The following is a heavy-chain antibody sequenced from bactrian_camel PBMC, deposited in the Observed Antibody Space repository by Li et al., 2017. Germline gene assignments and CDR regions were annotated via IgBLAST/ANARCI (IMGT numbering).Heavy chain of an antibody. CDR1: GYDIRQPT. CDR2: IWDGGRDE. V-gene: IGHV3-3*01. CDR3: ATETDRCLLHRLWYNY. D-gene: IGHD3*01. Sequence: VQLVESGGGSVQAGGSLRLSCVASGYDIRQPTMGWFRQAPGKEREGVATIWDGGRDERYDASVKGRFTISKDNAKNTLYLQMNSLKPEDTGIYYCATETDRCLLHRLWYNYWGQGTQVTVS. J-gene: IGHJ4*01.